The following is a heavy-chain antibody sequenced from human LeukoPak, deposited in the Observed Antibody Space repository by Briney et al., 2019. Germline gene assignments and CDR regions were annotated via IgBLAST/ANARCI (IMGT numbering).Heavy chain of an antibody. J-gene: IGHJ4*02. D-gene: IGHD1-26*01. V-gene: IGHV3-30*03. Sequence: PGGSLRLSCAASGFTFSSYGMHWVRQAPGKGLEWVAVISYDGNNKYYADSVKGRFTISRDNSKNTLYLHMNSLRTEDTAVYYCARGVGPTTNDYWGQGTLVTVSS. CDR1: GFTFSSYG. CDR3: ARGVGPTTNDY. CDR2: ISYDGNNK.